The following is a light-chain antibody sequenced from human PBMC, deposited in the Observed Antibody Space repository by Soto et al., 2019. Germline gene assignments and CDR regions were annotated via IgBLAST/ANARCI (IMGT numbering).Light chain of an antibody. V-gene: IGKV3-20*01. CDR3: QQYGSSPPYT. J-gene: IGKJ2*01. Sequence: EIVLTQSPGTLSLSPGERATLSCRASHSVSSSYLAWYQQKPGQAPRLLIYGASSRATGIPDGFSGSGSGTDFTLTISRLEPEEFAVYYCQQYGSSPPYTFGQGTKLEIK. CDR2: GAS. CDR1: HSVSSSY.